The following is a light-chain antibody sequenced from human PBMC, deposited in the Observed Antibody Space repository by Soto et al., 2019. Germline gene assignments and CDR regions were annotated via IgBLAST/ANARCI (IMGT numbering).Light chain of an antibody. Sequence: QAVVTQEPSLTVSPGGTVTLTCGSTTGDVTNGRWPYWFQQRPGQVPRTLIHDTSNKHSWTPARFSGSPLGGKAALTLSGAQPEDEAAYYCLLFYDGVAVFGGGTQLTVL. CDR1: TGDVTNGRW. CDR2: DTS. J-gene: IGLJ7*01. V-gene: IGLV7-46*01. CDR3: LLFYDGVAV.